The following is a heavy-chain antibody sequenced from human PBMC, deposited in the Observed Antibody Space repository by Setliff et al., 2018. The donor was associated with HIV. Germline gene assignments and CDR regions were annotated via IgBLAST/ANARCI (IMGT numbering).Heavy chain of an antibody. CDR3: ARCLKDIVVVPYAGGGMDV. J-gene: IGHJ6*03. V-gene: IGHV1-18*01. Sequence: ASVKVSCKASGYTFTNYGITWVRQAPGQGLEWMGWISAYNGNTNYSQNLQGRVTMTTDTSTSTAYMELRSLRSDETAVYYCARCLKDIVVVPYAGGGMDVWGKGTTVTVSS. CDR1: GYTFTNYG. D-gene: IGHD2-2*01. CDR2: ISAYNGNT.